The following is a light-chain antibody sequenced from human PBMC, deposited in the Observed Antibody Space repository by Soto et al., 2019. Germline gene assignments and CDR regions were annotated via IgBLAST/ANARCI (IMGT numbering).Light chain of an antibody. CDR1: RNIERW. Sequence: DIQMTQSPSTLSASLGDRVTITCRASRNIERWLAWYQQKPGKAPRLLIYDASTLETGVPSRFSGGGSGTEFTLTISSLQTDDNATDDHQHCDTYWAFGQVTKVEVE. V-gene: IGKV1-5*01. CDR3: QHCDTYWA. J-gene: IGKJ1*01. CDR2: DAS.